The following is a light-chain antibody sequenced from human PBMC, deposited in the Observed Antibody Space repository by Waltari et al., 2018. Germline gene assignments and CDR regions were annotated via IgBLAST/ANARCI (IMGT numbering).Light chain of an antibody. CDR2: GTS. V-gene: IGLV1-40*01. CDR3: QSYDSSLSGSV. J-gene: IGLJ2*01. CDR1: SPNIGAGYD. Sequence: QSGLTQPPSVSGAPGQRVTISCTGSSPNIGAGYDVHWYQLLPGTTPKLPISGTSDLPYGVPDRFSGSKSGTSSSLAISGLQAEDEADYYCQSYDSSLSGSVFGGGTKLTVL.